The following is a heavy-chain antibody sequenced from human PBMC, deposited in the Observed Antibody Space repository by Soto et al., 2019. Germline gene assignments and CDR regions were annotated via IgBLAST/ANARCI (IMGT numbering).Heavy chain of an antibody. J-gene: IGHJ5*02. CDR3: ARGSTGQGRGWFDP. Sequence: SETLSLTCTVSGDSVSNSGYYWGWIRQSPGKRLEWIGSVSFSGSKYYNPSLRSRVTFSVDTSKTLISLKLRSVTAADTAVYYCARGSTGQGRGWFDPWGQGTLVTVSS. CDR1: GDSVSNSGYY. D-gene: IGHD6-13*01. CDR2: VSFSGSK. V-gene: IGHV4-39*01.